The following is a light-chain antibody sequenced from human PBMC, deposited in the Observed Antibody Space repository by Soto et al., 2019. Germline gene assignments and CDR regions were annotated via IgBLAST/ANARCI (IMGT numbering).Light chain of an antibody. CDR2: EVS. CDR1: SSDVGGYKY. J-gene: IGLJ2*01. V-gene: IGLV2-14*01. Sequence: QSALTQPASVSGSRGQSITISCTGTSSDVGGYKYVSWYQQHPDKAPKLIIFEVSNRPSGISSRFSGSKSGNTASLPISGIQAEDEADYYCATYTSSSTSVIFGRGTKLTVL. CDR3: ATYTSSSTSVI.